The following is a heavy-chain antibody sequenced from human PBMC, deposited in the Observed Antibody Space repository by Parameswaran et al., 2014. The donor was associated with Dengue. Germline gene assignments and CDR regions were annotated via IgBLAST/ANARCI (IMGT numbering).Heavy chain of an antibody. J-gene: IGHJ4*02. V-gene: IGHV3-23*01. CDR3: AKERAAFDY. CDR2: ISGSGGST. Sequence: VRQAPGKGLEWVSAISGSGGSTYYADSVKGRFTISRDNSKNTLYLQMNSLRAEDTAVYYCAKERAAFDYWGQGTLVTVSS. D-gene: IGHD6-25*01.